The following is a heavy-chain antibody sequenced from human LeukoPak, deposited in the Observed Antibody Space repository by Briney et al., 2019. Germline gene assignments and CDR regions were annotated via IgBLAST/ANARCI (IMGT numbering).Heavy chain of an antibody. V-gene: IGHV5-51*01. CDR2: IYPGDSDT. D-gene: IGHD6-13*01. Sequence: PGESLKISCKGSGYRFTSYWIGWVRQMPGKGLEWMGIIYPGDSDTRYSPSLQGQVTISADTSISTAYLQWSSLKASDTAMYYCATQITSAAYDAFGIWGQGTMVTVSS. CDR1: GYRFTSYW. J-gene: IGHJ3*02. CDR3: ATQITSAAYDAFGI.